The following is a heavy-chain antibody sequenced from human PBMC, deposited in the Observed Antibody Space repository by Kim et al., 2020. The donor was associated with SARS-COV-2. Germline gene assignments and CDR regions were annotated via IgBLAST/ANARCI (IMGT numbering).Heavy chain of an antibody. D-gene: IGHD2-21*01. CDR3: ARYLFSQKSFWFDP. Sequence: QKLQGRVTMTTDTSTSTAYMELRSLRSDDTAVYYCARYLFSQKSFWFDPWGQGTLVTVSS. J-gene: IGHJ5*02. V-gene: IGHV1-18*01.